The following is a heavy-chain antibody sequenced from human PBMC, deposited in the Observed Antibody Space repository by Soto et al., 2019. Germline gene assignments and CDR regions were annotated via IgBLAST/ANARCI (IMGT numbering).Heavy chain of an antibody. CDR1: GQSFSGHS. J-gene: IGHJ4*02. CDR3: ARGSGIVALPGELEDVKYDY. Sequence: QVQLQQWGAGLVKPSETLSLSCAVYGQSFSGHSWAWIRQPTGKGLEWIGEINESGSTYYNPSLKSRVTISTDTSKNQFSLKLSSVSAADTAAYFCARGSGIVALPGELEDVKYDYWAQGTLVNVSS. CDR2: INESGST. V-gene: IGHV4-34*01. D-gene: IGHD1-1*01.